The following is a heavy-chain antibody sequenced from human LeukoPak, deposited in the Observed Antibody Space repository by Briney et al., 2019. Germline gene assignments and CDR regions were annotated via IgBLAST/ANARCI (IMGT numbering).Heavy chain of an antibody. Sequence: GGSLRLSCAASGFTFSSYRMNWVRQAPGKGLEWVSSISSSSSYIYYADSVKGRFTISRDNAKNSLYLQMNSLRAEDTAVYYCARDLTGSYPWYFDYWGQGTLVTVSS. CDR3: ARDLTGSYPWYFDY. D-gene: IGHD1-26*01. CDR2: ISSSSSYI. V-gene: IGHV3-21*01. J-gene: IGHJ4*02. CDR1: GFTFSSYR.